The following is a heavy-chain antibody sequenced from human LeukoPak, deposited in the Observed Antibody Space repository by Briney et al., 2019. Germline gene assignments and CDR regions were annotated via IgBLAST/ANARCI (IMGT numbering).Heavy chain of an antibody. CDR2: ISYDGSNK. V-gene: IGHV3-30*04. J-gene: IGHJ4*02. D-gene: IGHD3-22*01. Sequence: GGSLRLSCAASGFTFSSYAMHWVRQAPGKGLEWVAVISYDGSNKYYADSVKGRFTISRHNSKNTLYLQMNSLRAEDTAVYYCARTEYYYDSSGQILYWGQGTLVTVPS. CDR1: GFTFSSYA. CDR3: ARTEYYYDSSGQILY.